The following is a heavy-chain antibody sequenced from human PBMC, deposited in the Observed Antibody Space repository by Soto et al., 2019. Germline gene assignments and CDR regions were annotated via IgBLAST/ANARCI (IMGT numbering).Heavy chain of an antibody. J-gene: IGHJ6*02. Sequence: VQLVESGGGLVNPGASLRLSCVGSGFTFSTYNMNWVRQAPGKGLEWVSSISSRSTSIDYADSVKGRFIISRDNAKNSLSLQMNSLRAEDTAVYYCARVRDAFGMDVWGQGTTVAVSS. CDR3: ARVRDAFGMDV. V-gene: IGHV3-21*01. CDR2: ISSRSTSI. CDR1: GFTFSTYN. D-gene: IGHD2-2*01.